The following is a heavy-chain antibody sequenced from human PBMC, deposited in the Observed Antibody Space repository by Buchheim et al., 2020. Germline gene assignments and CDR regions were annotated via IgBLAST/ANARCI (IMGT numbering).Heavy chain of an antibody. Sequence: EVQLVESGGGLVQPGGSLRLSCAASGFTFNSYTMSWVRQAPGKGLEWVSGISGSGVTTFYADSVKGRFTISRDNSKNKLYLQMNSLRAEDTAVYYCASISARPIDYWGQGTL. V-gene: IGHV3-23*04. CDR1: GFTFNSYT. J-gene: IGHJ4*02. CDR2: ISGSGVTT. D-gene: IGHD6-6*01. CDR3: ASISARPIDY.